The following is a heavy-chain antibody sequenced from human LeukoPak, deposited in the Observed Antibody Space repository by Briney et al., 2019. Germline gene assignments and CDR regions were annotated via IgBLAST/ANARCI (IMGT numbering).Heavy chain of an antibody. Sequence: GGSLRLSCAASGFTFSSYWMSWVRQAPGKGLEWVANIKQDGSEKYYVDSVKGRFTISRDNAKNSLYLQMNSLRAEDTAVYYCARDSSGWYGGGFDYWGQGTLVTVSS. CDR1: GFTFSSYW. J-gene: IGHJ4*02. D-gene: IGHD6-19*01. CDR3: ARDSSGWYGGGFDY. V-gene: IGHV3-7*01. CDR2: IKQDGSEK.